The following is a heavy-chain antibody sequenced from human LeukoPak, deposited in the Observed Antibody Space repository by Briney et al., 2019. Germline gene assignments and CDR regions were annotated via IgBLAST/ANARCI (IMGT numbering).Heavy chain of an antibody. CDR3: ARMLGYSYVFDY. D-gene: IGHD5-18*01. Sequence: SETLSLTCVVYGGSFSGYYWSWIRQPPGKGLEWIGEINHSGSTNYNPSLKSRVTISVDTSKNQFSLKLSSVTAADTAVYYCARMLGYSYVFDYWGQGTLVTVSS. CDR1: GGSFSGYY. CDR2: INHSGST. J-gene: IGHJ4*02. V-gene: IGHV4-34*01.